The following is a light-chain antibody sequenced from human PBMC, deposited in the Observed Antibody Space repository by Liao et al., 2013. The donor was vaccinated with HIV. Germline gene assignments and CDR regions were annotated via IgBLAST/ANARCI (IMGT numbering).Light chain of an antibody. CDR2: QDT. J-gene: IGLJ3*02. Sequence: SYELTQPPSVSVSPGQTASITCSGDELGDKYACWYQQKPGQSPVLVIYQDTKRPSGIPERFSGSKFGNSAILTISGTQAMDEADYYCQAWDSSSYWVFGGGTKLTVL. CDR1: ELGDKY. V-gene: IGLV3-1*01. CDR3: QAWDSSSYWV.